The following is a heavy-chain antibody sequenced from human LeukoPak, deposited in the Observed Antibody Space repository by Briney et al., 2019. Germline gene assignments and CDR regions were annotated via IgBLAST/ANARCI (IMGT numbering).Heavy chain of an antibody. CDR3: ARWLAATGVYWYFDL. J-gene: IGHJ2*01. CDR2: IYHSGST. V-gene: IGHV4-4*02. D-gene: IGHD6-13*01. Sequence: SETLSLTCAVSGGSISNSNGWSWVRQPPGKGLEWIGEIYHSGSTNYNPSLKSRVTISVDKSKNQFSLKLSSVTAADTAVYYCARWLAATGVYWYFDLWGRGTLVTVSS. CDR1: GGSISNSNG.